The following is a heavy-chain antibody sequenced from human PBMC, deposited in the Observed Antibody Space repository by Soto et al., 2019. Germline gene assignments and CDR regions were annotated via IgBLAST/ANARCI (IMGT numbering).Heavy chain of an antibody. D-gene: IGHD2-2*02. CDR1: GYIFTSYW. CDR3: ARHVVRYCSSTSCYRADYYYYGMDV. Sequence: GESLKISCNGSGYIFTSYWIIWVRQMPGKGLEWMGRIDPSDSYTNYSPSFQGHVTISADKSISTAYLQWSSLKASDTAMYYCARHVVRYCSSTSCYRADYYYYGMDVWGQGTTVTVSS. J-gene: IGHJ6*02. V-gene: IGHV5-10-1*01. CDR2: IDPSDSYT.